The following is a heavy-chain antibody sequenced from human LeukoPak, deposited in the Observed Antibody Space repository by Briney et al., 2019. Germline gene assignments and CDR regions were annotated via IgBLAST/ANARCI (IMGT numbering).Heavy chain of an antibody. Sequence: SVKVSCKASGGTFSSYAISWVRQAPGQGLEWMGGIIPIFGTANYAQKFQGRVTITADKSTSTAYMELSSLRSEDTAAYYCARAGSSWYNYYYYYMDVWGKGTTVTVSS. V-gene: IGHV1-69*06. J-gene: IGHJ6*03. CDR3: ARAGSSWYNYYYYYMDV. CDR1: GGTFSSYA. CDR2: IIPIFGTA. D-gene: IGHD6-13*01.